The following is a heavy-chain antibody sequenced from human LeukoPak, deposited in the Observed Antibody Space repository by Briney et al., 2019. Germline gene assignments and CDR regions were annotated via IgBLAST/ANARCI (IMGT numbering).Heavy chain of an antibody. J-gene: IGHJ6*03. CDR1: GGSISSYY. Sequence: SETLSLTCTVSGGSISSYYWRSIRQPAGKGLEWIGRIYKTGSANYNPSLKSRVTMSVDTSKNQFSLKLSSVTAADTALYYRARAYQGTISLHYYYYMDVWRKGTTVTVSS. CDR3: ARAYQGTISLHYYYYMDV. D-gene: IGHD1-7*01. CDR2: IYKTGSA. V-gene: IGHV4-4*07.